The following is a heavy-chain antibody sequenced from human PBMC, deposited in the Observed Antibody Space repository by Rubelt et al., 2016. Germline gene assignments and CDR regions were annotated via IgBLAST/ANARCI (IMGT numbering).Heavy chain of an antibody. Sequence: SGFTFINTWMTWVRQAPGKGLEWVSRIHSGGETRNYAASVKGRFTVSRDNAKNVLFLQLSSLRVEETGTYYCLVEYKGYWGNGTRVTVSS. V-gene: IGHV3-74*01. D-gene: IGHD1-1*01. J-gene: IGHJ4*01. CDR1: GFTFINTW. CDR3: LVEYKGY. CDR2: IHSGGETR.